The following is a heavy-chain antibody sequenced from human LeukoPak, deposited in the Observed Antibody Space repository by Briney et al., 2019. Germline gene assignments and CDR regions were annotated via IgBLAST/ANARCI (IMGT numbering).Heavy chain of an antibody. V-gene: IGHV3-48*03. CDR1: GFVFSSYE. CDR3: VAAFDY. J-gene: IGHJ4*02. CDR2: ISTSGSTI. D-gene: IGHD6-13*01. Sequence: QPGGSLRLSCAASGFVFSSYEMNWVRQAPGKGLQWVSYISTSGSTIHYADSVKGRFTFSRDNAKNSVYLQMNSLRAEDTAVYYCVAAFDYWGQGTLVTVSS.